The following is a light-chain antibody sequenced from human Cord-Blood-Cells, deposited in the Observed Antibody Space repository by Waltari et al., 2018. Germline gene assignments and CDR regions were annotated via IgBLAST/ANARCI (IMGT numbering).Light chain of an antibody. CDR1: SRPVGGYNY. J-gene: IGLJ2*01. CDR3: SSYTSSSTLV. Sequence: QSALTQPASVSGSPGQPITISCTGTSRPVGGYNYVSWYQQHPGKAPNLMIYDVSNRPSGVSNCFSGSKSGNTASLTISGLQAEDEADYYCSSYTSSSTLVFGGGTKLTVL. V-gene: IGLV2-14*01. CDR2: DVS.